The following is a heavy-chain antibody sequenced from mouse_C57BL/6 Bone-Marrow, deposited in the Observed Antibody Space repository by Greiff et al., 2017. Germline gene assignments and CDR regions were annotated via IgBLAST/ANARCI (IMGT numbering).Heavy chain of an antibody. CDR3: ARCGSSNWYFDV. V-gene: IGHV1-26*01. Sequence: VQLQQSGPELVKPGASVKISCKASGYTFTDYYMNWVKQSHGKSLEWIGDINPNNGGTSYNQKFKGKATLTVDKSSSTAYMELRSLTSEVSAVYVCARCGSSNWYFDVWGTGNTVTVTS. CDR2: INPNNGGT. CDR1: GYTFTDYY. J-gene: IGHJ1*03. D-gene: IGHD1-1*01.